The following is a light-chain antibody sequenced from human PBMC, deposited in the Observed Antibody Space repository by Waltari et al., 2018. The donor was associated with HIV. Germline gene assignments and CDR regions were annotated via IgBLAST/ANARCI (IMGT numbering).Light chain of an antibody. Sequence: QSVLTQPPSVSAPPGQKVTISCSGSSSSFGNNYVSWYQQVPGTAPKLLIYDNNRRPSGIPDRFSGSKSGTSATLAITGLRTGDEADYYCGTWDNSLSAGFFGGGTKLTVL. CDR3: GTWDNSLSAGF. CDR1: SSSFGNNY. J-gene: IGLJ2*01. V-gene: IGLV1-51*01. CDR2: DNN.